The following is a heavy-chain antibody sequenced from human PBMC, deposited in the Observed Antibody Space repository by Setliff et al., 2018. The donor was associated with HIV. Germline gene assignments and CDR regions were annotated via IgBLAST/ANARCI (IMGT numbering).Heavy chain of an antibody. CDR2: INPNNGGT. CDR1: GFLVTGYN. Sequence: ASVKVSCKALGFLVTGYNVHWVRQAPGHGPEWLGRINPNNGGTNYAQKFQGRVTMSLDTSTSTVYLELKALTSDDTAVYYCARQLSNSLESWGQGTLVTVSS. D-gene: IGHD1-1*01. CDR3: ARQLSNSLES. J-gene: IGHJ4*02. V-gene: IGHV1-2*06.